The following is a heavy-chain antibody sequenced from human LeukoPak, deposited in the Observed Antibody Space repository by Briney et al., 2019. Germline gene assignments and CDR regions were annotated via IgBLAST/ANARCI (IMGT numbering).Heavy chain of an antibody. Sequence: SVKVSCKASGYTLTSYDIHWVRQATGHGLEWMGWMTPNSGNSGFAQKFQGRVTMTRSTSISTAYMELTSLRSEDTAVYFCARARRDGYDFDYYFDYWGQGTLVTVSS. CDR3: ARARRDGYDFDYYFDY. D-gene: IGHD5-24*01. V-gene: IGHV1-8*01. CDR2: MTPNSGNS. J-gene: IGHJ4*02. CDR1: GYTLTSYD.